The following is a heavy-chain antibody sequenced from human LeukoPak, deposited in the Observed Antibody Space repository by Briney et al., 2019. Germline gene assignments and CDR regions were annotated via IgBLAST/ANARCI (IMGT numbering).Heavy chain of an antibody. D-gene: IGHD5-12*01. CDR1: GGTFTSCA. Sequence: GSSVKVSCKASGGTFTSCAISWVRQAPGQGLEWKGGIIPIFGALNYAQKFQGRVTITADKSTSTAYMELSSLRSEDTAVYYCAREYIVATISSWYFDLWGRGTLVTVSS. V-gene: IGHV1-69*06. CDR3: AREYIVATISSWYFDL. CDR2: IIPIFGAL. J-gene: IGHJ2*01.